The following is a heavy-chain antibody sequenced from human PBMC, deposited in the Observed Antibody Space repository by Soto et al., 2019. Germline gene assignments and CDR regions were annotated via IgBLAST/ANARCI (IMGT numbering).Heavy chain of an antibody. D-gene: IGHD7-27*01. V-gene: IGHV3-30-3*01. CDR2: ISYDGSNK. J-gene: IGHJ5*02. Sequence: PGGSLRLSCAASGFTFSSYAMHWVRQAPGKGLEWVAVISYDGSNKYYADSVKGRFTISRDNSKNTLYLQMNSLRAEDTAVYYCARASGDRPVNWFDPWGQGTLVTVSS. CDR3: ARASGDRPVNWFDP. CDR1: GFTFSSYA.